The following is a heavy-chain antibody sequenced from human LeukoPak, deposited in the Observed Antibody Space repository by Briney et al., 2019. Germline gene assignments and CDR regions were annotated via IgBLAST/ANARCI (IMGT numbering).Heavy chain of an antibody. CDR2: ISSSSSYI. D-gene: IGHD3-22*01. Sequence: GGSLRLSCAASGFTFSSYSMNWVRQAPGKGLEWVSSISSSSSYIHYADSVKGRFTISRDNAKNSLYLQMNSLRAEDTAVYYCARDRGADYYDSSGYYPIDYWGQGTLVTVSS. CDR3: ARDRGADYYDSSGYYPIDY. V-gene: IGHV3-21*01. CDR1: GFTFSSYS. J-gene: IGHJ4*02.